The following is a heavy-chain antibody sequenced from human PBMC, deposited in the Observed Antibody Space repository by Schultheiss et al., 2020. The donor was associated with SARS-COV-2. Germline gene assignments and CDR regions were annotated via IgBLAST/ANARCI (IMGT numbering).Heavy chain of an antibody. V-gene: IGHV4-61*01. CDR2: IYYSGST. D-gene: IGHD2-8*02. CDR3: AGDRERCTGGVCRFYGMDV. J-gene: IGHJ6*02. Sequence: SETLSLTCTVSGGSISSGNYYWSWIRQPPGKGLEWIGYIYYSGSTNYNPSLKSRVTISVDTSKNQFSLKLSSVTAEDTAVYYCAGDRERCTGGVCRFYGMDVWGQGTTVTVSS. CDR1: GGSISSGNYY.